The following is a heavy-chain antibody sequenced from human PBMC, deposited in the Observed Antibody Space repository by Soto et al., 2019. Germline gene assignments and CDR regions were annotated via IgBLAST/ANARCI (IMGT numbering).Heavy chain of an antibody. V-gene: IGHV3-23*01. CDR2: ICGSGGST. J-gene: IGHJ6*03. D-gene: IGHD5-12*01. CDR3: AKDRHWDSGYDGLVYYMDV. Sequence: EVQLLESGGGLVQPGGSLRLSCAASGITFSSHAISWVRQGPGKGLGWGPAICGSGGSTYYADSVKGRFTISRDNSKNTLYLQMNSLRAEDTAVYYCAKDRHWDSGYDGLVYYMDVWGKGTTVTVSS. CDR1: GITFSSHA.